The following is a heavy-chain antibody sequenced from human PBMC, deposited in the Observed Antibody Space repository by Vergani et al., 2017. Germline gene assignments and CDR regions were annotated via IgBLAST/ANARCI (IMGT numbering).Heavy chain of an antibody. CDR3: ARLVRRPYYYDSSGYCDY. CDR1: GFTFSSYS. V-gene: IGHV3-48*04. D-gene: IGHD3-22*01. Sequence: EVQLVESGGGLVQPGGSLRLSCAASGFTFSSYSMNWVRQAPVKGLEWVSYISSSSSTIYYADSVKGRFTISRDNAKNSLYLQMNSLRAEDTAVYYCARLVRRPYYYDSSGYCDYWGQGTLVTVSS. J-gene: IGHJ4*02. CDR2: ISSSSSTI.